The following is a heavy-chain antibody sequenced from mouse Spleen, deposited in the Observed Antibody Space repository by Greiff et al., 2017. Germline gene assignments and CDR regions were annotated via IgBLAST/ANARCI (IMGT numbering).Heavy chain of an antibody. CDR2: INPNYGTT. CDR1: GYSFTDYN. Sequence: VQLKQSGPELVKPGASVKISCKASGYSFTDYNMNWVKQSNGKSLEWIGVINPNYGTTSYNQKFKGKATLTVDQSSSTAYMQLNSLTSEDSAVYYCARTNYYGSSYGWFAYWGQGTLVTVSA. CDR3: ARTNYYGSSYGWFAY. J-gene: IGHJ3*01. D-gene: IGHD1-1*01. V-gene: IGHV1-39*01.